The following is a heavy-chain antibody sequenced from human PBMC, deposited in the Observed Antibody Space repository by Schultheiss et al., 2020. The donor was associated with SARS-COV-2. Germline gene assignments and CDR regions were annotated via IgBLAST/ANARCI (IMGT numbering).Heavy chain of an antibody. D-gene: IGHD6-19*01. J-gene: IGHJ4*02. CDR2: IKQDGSEK. Sequence: GGSLRLSCAASGFTFSNHNMNWVRQAPGKGLEWVANIKQDGSEKYYVDSVKGRFTISRDNAKNSLYLQMNSLRAEDTAVYYCARDLRLGIAVAGNTRGVDYWGQGTLVTVSS. CDR3: ARDLRLGIAVAGNTRGVDY. CDR1: GFTFSNHN. V-gene: IGHV3-7*01.